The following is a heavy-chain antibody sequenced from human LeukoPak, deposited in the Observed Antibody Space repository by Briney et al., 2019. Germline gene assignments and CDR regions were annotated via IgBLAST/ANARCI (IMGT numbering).Heavy chain of an antibody. CDR3: ANILEGYCTNGVCYGDT. J-gene: IGHJ5*02. CDR1: GFTFSSYG. V-gene: IGHV3-30*18. Sequence: PGGSLRLSCAASGFTFSSYGMHWVRQAPGKGLEWVAVISYDGSNKYYADSVKGRFTISRDNSKNTLYLQMNSLRAEDTAVYYCANILEGYCTNGVCYGDTWGQGTLVTVSS. D-gene: IGHD2-8*01. CDR2: ISYDGSNK.